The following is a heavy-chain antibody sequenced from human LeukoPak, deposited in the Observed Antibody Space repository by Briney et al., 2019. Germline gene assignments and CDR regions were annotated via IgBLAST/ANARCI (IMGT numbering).Heavy chain of an antibody. CDR2: ISTYNGNT. V-gene: IGHV1-18*04. CDR3: ARVPYDVLTGYSTYYFDY. Sequence: GASVKVSCKASGYTFTSYGISWVRQAPGQGLEWMGWISTYNGNTNYAQKLQGRVTMTTDTSTSTVYMELKSPRSDDTAVYYCARVPYDVLTGYSTYYFDYWGQGTLVTVSS. J-gene: IGHJ4*02. D-gene: IGHD3-9*01. CDR1: GYTFTSYG.